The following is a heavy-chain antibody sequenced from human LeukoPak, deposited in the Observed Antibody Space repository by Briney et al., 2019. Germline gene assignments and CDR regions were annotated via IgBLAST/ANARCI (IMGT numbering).Heavy chain of an antibody. Sequence: PSETLSLTCTVSGGSISSSSYYWGWIRQPPGKGLEWIGSIYYSGSTYYNPSLKSRVTISVDTSKNQFSLKLSSVTAADTAVYYCARQAYDFWSGYYHFDYWGQGTLVTVSS. CDR3: ARQAYDFWSGYYHFDY. D-gene: IGHD3-3*01. J-gene: IGHJ4*02. CDR1: GGSISSSSYY. V-gene: IGHV4-39*01. CDR2: IYYSGST.